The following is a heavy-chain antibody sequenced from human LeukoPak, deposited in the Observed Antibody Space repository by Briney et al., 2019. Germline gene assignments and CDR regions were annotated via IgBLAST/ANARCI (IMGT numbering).Heavy chain of an antibody. CDR3: TLSSYVDDLGVDLFDI. J-gene: IGHJ3*02. CDR1: RFIVSSKY. CDR2: IYSVGGT. V-gene: IGHV3-66*01. D-gene: IGHD3-16*01. Sequence: GRSLRLSCAASRFIVSSKYTGWVRQAPGKGLEWVSVIYSVGGTYYADCVKGGFIISRDNPKNTVSLQMKSLCAENTPMYNCTLSSYVDDLGVDLFDIWGQGTMVTVSS.